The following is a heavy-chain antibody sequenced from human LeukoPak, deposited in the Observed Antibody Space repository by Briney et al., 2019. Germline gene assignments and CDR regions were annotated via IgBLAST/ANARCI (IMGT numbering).Heavy chain of an antibody. V-gene: IGHV4-59*11. D-gene: IGHD1-26*01. CDR2: IYYSGST. Sequence: SETLPLTCTVSGGSISSHYWSWIRQPPGKGLEWIGYIYYSGSTNYNPSLKSRVTISVDTSKNQFSPKLSSVTAADTAVYYCARGPGFVTRSYDFDYWGQGTLVTVSS. CDR1: GGSISSHY. J-gene: IGHJ4*02. CDR3: ARGPGFVTRSYDFDY.